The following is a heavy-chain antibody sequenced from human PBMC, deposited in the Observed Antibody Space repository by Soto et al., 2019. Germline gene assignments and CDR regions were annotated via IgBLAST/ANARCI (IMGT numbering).Heavy chain of an antibody. V-gene: IGHV5-10-1*01. CDR3: ARHGVVPAARDDGYYYGMDV. CDR1: GYSFTSYW. D-gene: IGHD2-2*01. Sequence: PGESLKISCKGSGYSFTSYWISWVRQMPGKGLEWMGRIDPSDSYTNYSPSLQGHVTISADKSISTAYLQWSSLKASDTAMYYCARHGVVPAARDDGYYYGMDVWGPRDHGHRLL. J-gene: IGHJ6*01. CDR2: IDPSDSYT.